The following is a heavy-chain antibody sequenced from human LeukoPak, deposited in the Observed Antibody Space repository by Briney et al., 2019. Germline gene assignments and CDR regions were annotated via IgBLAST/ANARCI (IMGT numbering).Heavy chain of an antibody. J-gene: IGHJ4*02. CDR2: IYYSGST. Sequence: TSETLSLTCTVSGASISTYYWSWIRQPPGKGLEWLGYIYYSGSTNYNPSLKSRVTISVDTSKNQFSLKLSSVTAADTAVYFCAREMKSGSWGLDYWGQGTLVTVSS. V-gene: IGHV4-59*01. CDR3: AREMKSGSWGLDY. CDR1: GASISTYY. D-gene: IGHD6-13*01.